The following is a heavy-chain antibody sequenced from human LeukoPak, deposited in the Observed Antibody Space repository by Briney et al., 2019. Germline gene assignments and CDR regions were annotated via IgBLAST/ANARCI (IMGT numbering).Heavy chain of an antibody. J-gene: IGHJ4*02. Sequence: GASLKISCKGSGYTFTNYWIGWVRQMPGKGLEWMGSIYPGDSDTRYSPSFQGQVTTTADKSISTAYLQWSSLKASDTAMYYCARVHPAGGSGYGDYWGQGTLVTVSS. D-gene: IGHD3-22*01. CDR2: IYPGDSDT. CDR1: GYTFTNYW. V-gene: IGHV5-51*01. CDR3: ARVHPAGGSGYGDY.